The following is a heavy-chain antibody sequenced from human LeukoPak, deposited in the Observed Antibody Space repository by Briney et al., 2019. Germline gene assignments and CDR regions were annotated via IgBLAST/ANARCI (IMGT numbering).Heavy chain of an antibody. V-gene: IGHV3-30*03. Sequence: GGSLRLSCAASGFIFSRYWMHWVRQAPGKGLEWVAVISYDGSNKYYADSVKGRFTISRDNSKNTLYLQMNSLRAEDTAVYYCAREHYYFDYWGQGTLSPSPQ. CDR1: GFIFSRYW. CDR3: AREHYYFDY. CDR2: ISYDGSNK. J-gene: IGHJ4*02.